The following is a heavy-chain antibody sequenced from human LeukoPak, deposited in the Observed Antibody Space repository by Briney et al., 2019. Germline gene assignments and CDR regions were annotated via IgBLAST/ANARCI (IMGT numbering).Heavy chain of an antibody. J-gene: IGHJ3*02. CDR2: IKSKIDGGTT. Sequence: GGSLGLSCAASGFTFRNAWMSWVRQAPGKGLEWVGRIKSKIDGGTTNYAAPVKGRFTISRDDSKNTLYLQMNSLKTEDTAVYYCTTRYGGTLDAFDIWGQGTMVTVSS. V-gene: IGHV3-15*01. D-gene: IGHD4-23*01. CDR3: TTRYGGTLDAFDI. CDR1: GFTFRNAW.